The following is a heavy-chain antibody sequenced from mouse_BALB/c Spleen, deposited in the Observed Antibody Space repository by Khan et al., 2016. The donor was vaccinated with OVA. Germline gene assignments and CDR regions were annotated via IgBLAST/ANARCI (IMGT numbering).Heavy chain of an antibody. Sequence: EVQLVESGGDLVKPGGSLKLSCAASGFTFSTYGTSWVRQTPDKRLEWVATVSTGGSYTYYPDSVKGRFTISRDNAKNTLYLQMSGLKSEDTAMFYCTRLAYYYDSEGFAYWGQGTLATVSA. V-gene: IGHV5-6*01. CDR2: VSTGGSYT. D-gene: IGHD1-1*01. J-gene: IGHJ3*01. CDR1: GFTFSTYG. CDR3: TRLAYYYDSEGFAY.